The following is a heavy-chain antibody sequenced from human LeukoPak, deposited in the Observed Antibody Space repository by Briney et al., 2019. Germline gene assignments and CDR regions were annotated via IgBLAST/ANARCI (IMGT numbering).Heavy chain of an antibody. CDR2: ISGSGSNT. CDR1: GITFSGSG. Sequence: GGSLRLSCAASGITFSGSGMSWVRQAPGKGLEWVSTISGSGSNTHYADSVKGRFTISRDNAKNSLYLQMNSLRAEDTAVYYCAREKIAAAAPDYWGQGTLVTVSS. D-gene: IGHD6-13*01. J-gene: IGHJ4*02. CDR3: AREKIAAAAPDY. V-gene: IGHV3-23*01.